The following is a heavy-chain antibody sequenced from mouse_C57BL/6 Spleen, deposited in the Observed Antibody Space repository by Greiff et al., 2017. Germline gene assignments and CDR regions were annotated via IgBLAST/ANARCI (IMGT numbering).Heavy chain of an antibody. J-gene: IGHJ4*01. CDR1: GYAFSSSW. CDR2: IYPGDGDT. V-gene: IGHV1-82*01. Sequence: VQLQQSGPELVKPGASVKISCKASGYAFSSSWMNWVKQRPGKGLEWIGRIYPGDGDTNYNGKFKGKATLTADKSSSTAYMQLSSLTSEDSAVYFGARRVYDGYYSYAMDYWGQGTSVTVSS. D-gene: IGHD2-3*01. CDR3: ARRVYDGYYSYAMDY.